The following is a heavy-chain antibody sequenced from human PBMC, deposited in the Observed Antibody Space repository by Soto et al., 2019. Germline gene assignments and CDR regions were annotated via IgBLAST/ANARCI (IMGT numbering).Heavy chain of an antibody. V-gene: IGHV3-49*04. J-gene: IGHJ6*02. CDR2: IRSKAYGGTT. D-gene: IGHD2-15*01. Sequence: PGGSLRLSCTASGFTFGDYAMSWVRQAPGKGLEWVGFIRSKAYGGTTEYAASVKGRFTISRDDSKSIAYLQMNSLKTEDTAVYYCTRVGCSGGSCYSYYYYGMDVWGQGTTVTVS. CDR1: GFTFGDYA. CDR3: TRVGCSGGSCYSYYYYGMDV.